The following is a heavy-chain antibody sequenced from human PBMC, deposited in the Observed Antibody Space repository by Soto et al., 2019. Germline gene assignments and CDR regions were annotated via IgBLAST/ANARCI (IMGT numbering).Heavy chain of an antibody. CDR2: IYPGDSDT. Sequence: GESLKISCQSSGYSFTSYWIGWVRQMPGKGLEWMGIIYPGDSDTRYSPSFQGQVTISADKSISTAYLQWSSLKASDTAMYYCARLDSSGWYGYYYYGMDVWGQGTTVTVSS. CDR1: GYSFTSYW. V-gene: IGHV5-51*01. CDR3: ARLDSSGWYGYYYYGMDV. J-gene: IGHJ6*02. D-gene: IGHD6-19*01.